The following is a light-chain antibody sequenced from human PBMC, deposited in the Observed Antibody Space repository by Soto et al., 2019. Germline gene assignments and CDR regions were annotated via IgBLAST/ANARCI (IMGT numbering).Light chain of an antibody. J-gene: IGLJ1*01. CDR1: SRDVGAYDY. CDR2: YVD. Sequence: QSALTQPASVSGSPRQSITISCTGTSRDVGAYDYVSWYLQYPDKAPQLLIYYVDHRPSGVSSRFSGSKSGNTASLTISGLQAEDEGDYYCCSYADGSIYFFGTGTKLTVL. CDR3: CSYADGSIYF. V-gene: IGLV2-14*03.